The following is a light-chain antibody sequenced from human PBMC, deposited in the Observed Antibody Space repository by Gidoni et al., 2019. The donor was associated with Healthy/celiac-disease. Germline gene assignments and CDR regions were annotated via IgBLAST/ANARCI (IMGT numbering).Light chain of an antibody. CDR1: QSVLYSSNNKNY. V-gene: IGKV4-1*01. J-gene: IGKJ1*01. CDR2: WAS. CDR3: QQYYSTPWT. Sequence: DIVMTQSSDSLAVSLGERATINCKSRQSVLYSSNNKNYLAWYQQKPGQPPKLLIYWASTRESGVPDRFSGSGSGTDFTLTISSLQAEDVAVYYCQQYYSTPWTFGQXTKVEIK.